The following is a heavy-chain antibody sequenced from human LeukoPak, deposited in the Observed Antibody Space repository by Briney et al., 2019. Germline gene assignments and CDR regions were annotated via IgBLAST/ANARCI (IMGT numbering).Heavy chain of an antibody. CDR3: ASLRITMIVVAKREEYFQH. CDR2: ISSSSSYI. D-gene: IGHD3-22*01. Sequence: GRSLRLSCAASGFTFSSYSMNWVRQAPGKGLEWVSSISSSSSYIYYADSVKGRFTISRDNAKNSLYLQMNSLRAEDTAVYYCASLRITMIVVAKREEYFQHWGQGTLVTVSS. V-gene: IGHV3-21*01. J-gene: IGHJ1*01. CDR1: GFTFSSYS.